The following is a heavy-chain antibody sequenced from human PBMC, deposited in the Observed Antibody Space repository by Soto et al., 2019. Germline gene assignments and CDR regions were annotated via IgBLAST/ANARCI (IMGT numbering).Heavy chain of an antibody. J-gene: IGHJ5*02. V-gene: IGHV1-8*01. D-gene: IGHD2-8*02. CDR3: ARGRPGGGVKRSWFDP. Sequence: QVQLVQSGAEVKKPGASVKVSCKASGYTFTSNDIYWLRQATGQGPEWMGWMNPKSGNTGFAQTFQDRLRITSNNSITTAYMELSRLTSDDTAVYYCARGRPGGGVKRSWFDPWGQGTLVTVSS. CDR1: GYTFTSND. CDR2: MNPKSGNT.